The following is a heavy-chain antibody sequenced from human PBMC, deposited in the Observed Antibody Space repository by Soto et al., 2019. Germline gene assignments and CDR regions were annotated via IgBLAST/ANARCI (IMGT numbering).Heavy chain of an antibody. J-gene: IGHJ5*02. CDR3: ARGAPVVVAATKNWFDP. D-gene: IGHD2-15*01. V-gene: IGHV4-34*01. CDR1: GGSFSCYY. Sequence: SETLSLTCAVYGGSFSCYYWSWIRQPPGKGLEWIGEINHSGSTNYNPSLKSRVTISVDTSKNQFSLKLSSVTAADTAVYYCARGAPVVVAATKNWFDPWGQGTLVTVS. CDR2: INHSGST.